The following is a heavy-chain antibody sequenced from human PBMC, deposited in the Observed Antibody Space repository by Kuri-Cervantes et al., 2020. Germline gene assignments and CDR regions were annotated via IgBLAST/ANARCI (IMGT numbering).Heavy chain of an antibody. V-gene: IGHV4-4*07. D-gene: IGHD3-16*02. CDR3: ARVEPDYVWGSYRHSFDY. J-gene: IGHJ4*02. CDR1: GGSISSYY. Sequence: ESLKISCTVSGGSISSYYWSWIRQPAGKGLEWIGRIYTSGNTNYNPSLKSRVTISVDKSKNQFSLKLSSVTAADTAVYYCARVEPDYVWGSYRHSFDYWGQGILVTVSS. CDR2: IYTSGNT.